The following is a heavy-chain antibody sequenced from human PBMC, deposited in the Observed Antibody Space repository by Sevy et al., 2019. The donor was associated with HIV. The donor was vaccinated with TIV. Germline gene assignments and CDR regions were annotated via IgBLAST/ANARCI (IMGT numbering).Heavy chain of an antibody. CDR2: TRSEGNNYAT. CDR3: ARQRSQAVAGTIYYYHLDV. V-gene: IGHV3-73*01. CDR1: GFTFSGSA. J-gene: IGHJ6*03. D-gene: IGHD6-19*01. Sequence: GGSLRLSCAASGFTFSGSAIHWVRQASGKGLEWVGHTRSEGNNYATAYTASLKGRFTISRDDSKTTAYLQMSSLTTEDMAVYYCARQRSQAVAGTIYYYHLDVWGKGTTVTVSS.